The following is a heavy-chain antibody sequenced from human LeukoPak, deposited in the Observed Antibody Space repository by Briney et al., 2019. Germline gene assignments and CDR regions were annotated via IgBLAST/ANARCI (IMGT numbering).Heavy chain of an antibody. D-gene: IGHD2-2*01. Sequence: IXQPPGXGLEWIGEINHSGXXNYNPSLKSRVTISVDTSKNQFSLKLSSVTAADTAVYYCARVVVGCSSTSCYFRYYYYYYYMDVWGKGTTVTVSS. CDR2: INHSGXX. CDR3: ARVVVGCSSTSCYFRYYYYYYYMDV. V-gene: IGHV4-34*01. J-gene: IGHJ6*03.